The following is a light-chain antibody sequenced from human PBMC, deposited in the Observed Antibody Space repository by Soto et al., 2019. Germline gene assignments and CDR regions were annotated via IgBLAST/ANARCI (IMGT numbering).Light chain of an antibody. V-gene: IGKV3-11*01. CDR3: QQRNNWPPIT. CDR2: DAS. CDR1: QSVRRY. Sequence: EIVFTQSQATLSFAPGERATLSCRASQSVRRYLAWYQQKPGQAPRLLIYDASTRATGIPARFSGSGAETDFTLTITSLEPEDCAVYYCQQRNNWPPITFGQGTRLEI. J-gene: IGKJ5*01.